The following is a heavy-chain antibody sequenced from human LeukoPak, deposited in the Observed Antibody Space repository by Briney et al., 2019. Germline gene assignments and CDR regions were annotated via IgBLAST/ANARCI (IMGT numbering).Heavy chain of an antibody. CDR2: ISGSGDTT. D-gene: IGHD3-22*01. V-gene: IGHV3-23*01. CDR3: ARGSYYDSSGYYSASNWFDP. Sequence: PGGSLRLSCPASGFTFSTYAMSWVRQAPGKGLEWVSAISGSGDTTSYAVSVKGRFTISRDNSKNTLYLQMNSLRAEDTAVYYCARGSYYDSSGYYSASNWFDPWGQGTLVTVSS. J-gene: IGHJ5*02. CDR1: GFTFSTYA.